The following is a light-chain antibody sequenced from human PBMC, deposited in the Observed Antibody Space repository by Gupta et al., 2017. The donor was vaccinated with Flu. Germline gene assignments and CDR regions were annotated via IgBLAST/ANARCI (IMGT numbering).Light chain of an antibody. V-gene: IGLV3-22*01. Sequence: SSELPPLPSVSVSPGPPPRITCSGDVLGENYADWYQQKPGQAPGLVIYEDSERYPGIPERFSGSTSGNTTTLTISRGRTEDEADYYCWSGDEDSWVFGGGTKLTVL. CDR3: WSGDEDSWV. J-gene: IGLJ3*02. CDR1: VLGENY. CDR2: EDS.